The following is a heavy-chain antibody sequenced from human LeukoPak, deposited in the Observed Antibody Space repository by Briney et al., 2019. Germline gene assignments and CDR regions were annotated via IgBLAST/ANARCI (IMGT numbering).Heavy chain of an antibody. CDR2: ISYDGSNK. Sequence: GGSLRLSCAASGFTFSSYAMHWVRQAPGKGLEWVAVISYDGSNKYYADSVKGRFTISRDNAKNSLYLQMNSLRAEDTAVYYCASIMGIAAAVGYWGQGTLVTVSS. V-gene: IGHV3-30-3*01. D-gene: IGHD6-13*01. J-gene: IGHJ4*02. CDR3: ASIMGIAAAVGY. CDR1: GFTFSSYA.